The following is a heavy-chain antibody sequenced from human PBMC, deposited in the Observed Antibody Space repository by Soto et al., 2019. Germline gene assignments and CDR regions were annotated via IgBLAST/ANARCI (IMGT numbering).Heavy chain of an antibody. J-gene: IGHJ6*02. CDR3: ASSVVVTATVGYYGMDV. CDR2: IIPIFGTA. D-gene: IGHD2-21*02. Sequence: ASVKVSCKASGGTFSSYAISWVRQAPGQGLEWMGGIIPIFGTANYAQKFQGRVTITADESTSTAYMELSSLRSEDTAVYYCASSVVVTATVGYYGMDVWGQGTTVTVSS. V-gene: IGHV1-69*13. CDR1: GGTFSSYA.